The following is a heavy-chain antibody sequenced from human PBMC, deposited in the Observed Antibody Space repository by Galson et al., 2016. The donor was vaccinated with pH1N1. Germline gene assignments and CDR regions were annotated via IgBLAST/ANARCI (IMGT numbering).Heavy chain of an antibody. Sequence: SLRLSCAASGFPFSDYWMHWVRQAPGKGLVWVARIDNDGRGTSHADSVRGRFAISRDKAENMLYLQMNSLRTDDTAVYYCARNWWGIDYWGQGALVTVSS. CDR2: IDNDGRGT. D-gene: IGHD2-15*01. CDR3: ARNWWGIDY. J-gene: IGHJ4*02. V-gene: IGHV3-74*01. CDR1: GFPFSDYW.